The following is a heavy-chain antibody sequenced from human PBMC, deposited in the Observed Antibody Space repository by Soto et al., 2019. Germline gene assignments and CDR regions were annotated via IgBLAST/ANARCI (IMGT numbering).Heavy chain of an antibody. CDR1: GDSVSSNSAA. CDR3: ARDDLSPYSSSSGGYFDY. V-gene: IGHV6-1*01. Sequence: PSQTLSLTCAISGDSVSSNSAAWNWIRQSPSRGLEWLGRTYYRSKWYNDYAVSVKSRITINPDTSKNQFSLQLNSVTPEDTAVYYCARDDLSPYSSSSGGYFDYWGQGTLVTSPQ. J-gene: IGHJ4*02. D-gene: IGHD6-6*01. CDR2: TYYRSKWYN.